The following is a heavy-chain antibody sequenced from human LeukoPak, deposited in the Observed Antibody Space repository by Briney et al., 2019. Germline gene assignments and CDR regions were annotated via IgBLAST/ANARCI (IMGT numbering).Heavy chain of an antibody. CDR2: IYYSGST. J-gene: IGHJ6*03. CDR1: GGTISRYY. CDR3: ARSRIAVYYYYMDV. D-gene: IGHD6-19*01. V-gene: IGHV4-59*01. Sequence: SETLSLTCTVSGGTISRYYWSWIRQPPGKGLEWIGYIYYSGSTNYNPSLKSRVTISVDTSKNQFSLKLSSVTAADTAVYYCARSRIAVYYYYMDVWGKGTTVTVSS.